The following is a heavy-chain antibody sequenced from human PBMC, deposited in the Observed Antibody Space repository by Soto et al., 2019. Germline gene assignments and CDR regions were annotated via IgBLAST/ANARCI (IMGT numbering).Heavy chain of an antibody. CDR2: ISWNSGSI. D-gene: IGHD6-6*01. CDR1: GFTFDDYA. J-gene: IGHJ4*02. V-gene: IGHV3-9*01. CDR3: EKDSGWLQGSSSVFDY. Sequence: EVQLVESGGGLVQPGRSLRLSCAASGFTFDDYAMHWVRQAPGKGLEWVSGISWNSGSIGYADCVKGRFTISRDNAKNSLYLQMNSLRAEATALYYCEKDSGWLQGSSSVFDYWCQGTLVTVST.